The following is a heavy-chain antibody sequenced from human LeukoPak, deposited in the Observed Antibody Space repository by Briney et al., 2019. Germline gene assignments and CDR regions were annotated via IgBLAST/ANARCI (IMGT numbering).Heavy chain of an antibody. CDR1: GFTFGDYA. Sequence: PGGSLRLSCTASGFTFGDYAMSWVRQAPGKGLEWVGFIRSKAYGGTTEYAASVEGRFTISRDDSKSIAYLQMNSLKTEDTAVYYCTRDRRGGRAAADYFDYWGQGTLVTVSS. J-gene: IGHJ4*02. V-gene: IGHV3-49*04. CDR2: IRSKAYGGTT. CDR3: TRDRRGGRAAADYFDY. D-gene: IGHD6-13*01.